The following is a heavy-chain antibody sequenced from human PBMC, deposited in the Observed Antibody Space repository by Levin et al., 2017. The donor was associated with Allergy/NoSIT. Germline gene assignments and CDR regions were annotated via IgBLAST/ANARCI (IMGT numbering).Heavy chain of an antibody. D-gene: IGHD6-19*01. CDR2: INHSGST. V-gene: IGHV4-34*01. J-gene: IGHJ3*02. CDR3: ARVCSSGPWLAQRRWFGAFDI. CDR1: GGSFSGYY. Sequence: TSETLSLTCAVYGGSFSGYYWSWIRQPPGKGLEWIGEINHSGSTNYNPSLKSRVTISVDTSKNQFSLKLSSVTAADTAVYYCARVCSSGPWLAQRRWFGAFDIWGQGTMVTVSS.